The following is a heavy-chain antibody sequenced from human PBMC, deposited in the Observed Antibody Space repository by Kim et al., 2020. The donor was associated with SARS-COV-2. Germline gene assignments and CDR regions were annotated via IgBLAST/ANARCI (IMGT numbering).Heavy chain of an antibody. D-gene: IGHD6-19*01. V-gene: IGHV4-39*01. J-gene: IGHJ3*02. CDR3: ATTGDPGIGVVGKPKRAFDI. CDR2: IHQSGIT. CDR1: GGSISRSSYF. Sequence: SETLSLTCNVTGGSISRSSYFWSWIRQPPGKGLEWIGSIHQSGITYNNPSLKSRVTLFVDTSKNQFSLELKSVTAADTAMYYCATTGDPGIGVVGKPKRAFDIWGQGTMVTVSS.